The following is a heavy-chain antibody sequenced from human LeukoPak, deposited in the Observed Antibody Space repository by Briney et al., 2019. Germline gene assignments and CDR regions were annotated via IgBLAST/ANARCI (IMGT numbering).Heavy chain of an antibody. Sequence: SETLSLTCTVSGYSISSGYYWGWIRQPPGKGLEWIGSIYHSGSTYYNPSLKSRVTISVDTSKNQFSLKLSSVTAADTAVYYCARADWNYVSMDWGQGTLVTVSS. V-gene: IGHV4-38-2*02. D-gene: IGHD1-7*01. CDR3: ARADWNYVSMD. CDR2: IYHSGST. CDR1: GYSISSGYY. J-gene: IGHJ4*02.